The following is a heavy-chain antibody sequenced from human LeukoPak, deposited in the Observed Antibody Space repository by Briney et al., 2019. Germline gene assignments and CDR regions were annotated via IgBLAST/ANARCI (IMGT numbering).Heavy chain of an antibody. J-gene: IGHJ4*02. CDR2: ISAYNGNT. CDR3: ARDENYGIFFNVDY. D-gene: IGHD4-17*01. CDR1: GYTFTSYG. Sequence: ASVKVSCKASGYTFTSYGISWVRQAPGQGLEWMGWISAYNGNTNYAQKLQGRVTMTADTSSSTAYMELRSLRLDDMAVYYCARDENYGIFFNVDYWGQGTLVTVSS. V-gene: IGHV1-18*03.